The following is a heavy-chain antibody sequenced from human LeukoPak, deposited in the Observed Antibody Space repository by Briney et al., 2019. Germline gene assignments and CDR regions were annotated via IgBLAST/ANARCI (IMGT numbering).Heavy chain of an antibody. V-gene: IGHV3-23*01. D-gene: IGHD6-6*01. Sequence: PGGSLRLSCAASGFAFSIYVMSWVRQAPAMGLDWVSSISCGGGSTYYADSVKGRFTISRDNAKNTLYLQMNSLRAEDTAVYYCAKEDRSSSRSYFAYWGQGALVTVSS. CDR1: GFAFSIYV. CDR2: ISCGGGST. CDR3: AKEDRSSSRSYFAY. J-gene: IGHJ4*02.